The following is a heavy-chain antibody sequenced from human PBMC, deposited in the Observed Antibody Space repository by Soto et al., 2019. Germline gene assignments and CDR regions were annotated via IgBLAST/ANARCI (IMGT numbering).Heavy chain of an antibody. D-gene: IGHD6-13*01. J-gene: IGHJ3*02. V-gene: IGHV3-21*01. Sequence: GGSLRLSCAASGFTFSSYSMNWVRQAPGKGLEWVSSISSSSSYIYYADSVKGRFTISRDNAKNSLYLQMNSLRAEDTAVYYCAIPNTRSSSWYYAFDIWGQGTMVTVSS. CDR1: GFTFSSYS. CDR2: ISSSSSYI. CDR3: AIPNTRSSSWYYAFDI.